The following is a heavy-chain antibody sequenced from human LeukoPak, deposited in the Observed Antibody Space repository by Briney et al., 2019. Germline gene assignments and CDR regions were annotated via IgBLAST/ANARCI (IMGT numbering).Heavy chain of an antibody. D-gene: IGHD5-18*01. CDR3: ARDSRGYSYGYGIDY. CDR1: GFTFSSYW. CDR2: IKRDGSEK. Sequence: GGSLRLSCAASGFTFSSYWMSWVRQAPGKGLEWVANIKRDGSEKYYVDSVKGRFTISRDNAKNSLYLQMNSLRAEDTAVYYCARDSRGYSYGYGIDYWGQGTLVTVSS. V-gene: IGHV3-7*01. J-gene: IGHJ4*02.